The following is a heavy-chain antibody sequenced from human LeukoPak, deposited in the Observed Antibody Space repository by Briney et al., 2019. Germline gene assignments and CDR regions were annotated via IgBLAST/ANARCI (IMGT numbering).Heavy chain of an antibody. CDR2: INHSGST. CDR3: ARDSYSNYVYYYYGMDV. CDR1: GGSFSGYY. D-gene: IGHD4-11*01. Sequence: SETLSLTCAVYGGSFSGYYWSWIRQPPGKGLEWIGEINHSGSTNYNPSLKSQVTISVDTSKNQFSLKLSSVTAADTAVYYCARDSYSNYVYYYYGMDVWGQGTTVTVSS. V-gene: IGHV4-34*01. J-gene: IGHJ6*02.